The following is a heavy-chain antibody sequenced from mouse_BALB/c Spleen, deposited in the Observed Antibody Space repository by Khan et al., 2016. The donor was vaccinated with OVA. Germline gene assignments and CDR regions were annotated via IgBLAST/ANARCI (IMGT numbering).Heavy chain of an antibody. V-gene: IGHV5-4*02. D-gene: IGHD2-13*01. CDR1: GFTFSDYY. J-gene: IGHJ3*01. Sequence: EVELVESGGGLVKPGGSLKLSCEASGFTFSDYYMYWVRQTPEKRLEWVATISDGGSYIYYPDSVKGRFTISRDDVKNNLYLQMSSLKSEDTAIYYCARGYYGDPLAYWGQGTLVTVSA. CDR3: ARGYYGDPLAY. CDR2: ISDGGSYI.